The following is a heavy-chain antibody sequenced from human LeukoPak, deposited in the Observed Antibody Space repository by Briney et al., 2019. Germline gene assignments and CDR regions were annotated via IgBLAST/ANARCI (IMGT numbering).Heavy chain of an antibody. Sequence: GGSLRLSCAASGFTFSSYGMHWVRQAPGKGLEGVAVIWYDGSNKYYADSVKGRFTISRDNSKNRLYLQMNSLRAEDTAVYYCAREPPADYYDSSGYYPIDYWGQGTLVTVSS. J-gene: IGHJ4*02. CDR2: IWYDGSNK. D-gene: IGHD3-22*01. CDR1: GFTFSSYG. V-gene: IGHV3-33*01. CDR3: AREPPADYYDSSGYYPIDY.